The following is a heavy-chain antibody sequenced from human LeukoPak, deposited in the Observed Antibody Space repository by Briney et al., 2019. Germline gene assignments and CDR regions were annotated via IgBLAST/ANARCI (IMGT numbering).Heavy chain of an antibody. Sequence: GSSVKVSCKASGGTFSSYAISWVRQAPGQGLEWMGGIIPIFGTANYAQKFQGRVTITADESTSTAYMELSSLRSEDTAVYYCARDRIAARSPHAFDIWGQGTMVTVSS. D-gene: IGHD6-6*01. CDR3: ARDRIAARSPHAFDI. CDR2: IIPIFGTA. CDR1: GGTFSSYA. V-gene: IGHV1-69*01. J-gene: IGHJ3*02.